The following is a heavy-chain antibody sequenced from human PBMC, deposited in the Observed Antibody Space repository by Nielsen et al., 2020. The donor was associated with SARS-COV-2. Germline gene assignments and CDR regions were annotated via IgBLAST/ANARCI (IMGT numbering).Heavy chain of an antibody. CDR3: AKDYDFWSGPAAFDI. CDR2: IKQDGSEK. V-gene: IGHV3-7*03. J-gene: IGHJ3*02. D-gene: IGHD3-3*01. Sequence: GSLKISCAASGFTFSSYWMSWVRHAPGKGLEWVANIKQDGSEKYYVDSVKGRFTISRDNAKNSLYLQMNSLRAEDTALYYCAKDYDFWSGPAAFDIWGQGTMVTVSS. CDR1: GFTFSSYW.